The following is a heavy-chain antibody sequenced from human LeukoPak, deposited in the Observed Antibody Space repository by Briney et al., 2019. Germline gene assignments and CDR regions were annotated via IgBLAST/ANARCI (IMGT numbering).Heavy chain of an antibody. J-gene: IGHJ6*03. CDR1: GYTFTSYD. Sequence: ASVTVSCKASGYTFTSYDNNWVRQATGQGLEWMGWMNPNSGNTGYAQKFQGRVTMTRNTSISTAYMELSSLRSEDTAVYYCARGRRRGSSPSYYYYMDVWGKGTTVTVSS. D-gene: IGHD3-10*01. CDR3: ARGRRRGSSPSYYYYMDV. CDR2: MNPNSGNT. V-gene: IGHV1-8*01.